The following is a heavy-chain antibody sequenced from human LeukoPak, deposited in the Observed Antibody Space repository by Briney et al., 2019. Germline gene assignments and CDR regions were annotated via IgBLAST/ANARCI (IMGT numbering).Heavy chain of an antibody. V-gene: IGHV3-23*01. CDR1: GFTFSSYV. CDR2: ISGSGGST. D-gene: IGHD3-22*01. J-gene: IGHJ4*02. Sequence: VQPGGSLRLSCAASGFTFSSYVMSWVRQAPGKGLEWVSGISGSGGSTYYADSVKGRFTISRDNAKNSLFLQMNSLRAEETAVYYCARGEYYYDGGYWGQGTLVTVSS. CDR3: ARGEYYYDGGY.